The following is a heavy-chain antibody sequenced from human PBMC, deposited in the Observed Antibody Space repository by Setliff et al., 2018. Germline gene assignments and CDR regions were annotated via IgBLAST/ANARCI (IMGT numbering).Heavy chain of an antibody. CDR1: GYTFTGYY. CDR3: ARGNPAERYEY. CDR2: INPDSGAT. V-gene: IGHV1-2*02. Sequence: ASVKVSCKASGYTFTGYYMHWVRQAPGQGPEWMGWINPDSGATNFAQKFQGRVTMTRDTSTTTAYMELSSLRFDDTAVYYCARGNPAERYEYWGQGTLVTVSS. J-gene: IGHJ1*01. D-gene: IGHD5-12*01.